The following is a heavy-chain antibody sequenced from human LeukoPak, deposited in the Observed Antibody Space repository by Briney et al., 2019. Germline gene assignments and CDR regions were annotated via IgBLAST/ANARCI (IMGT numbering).Heavy chain of an antibody. D-gene: IGHD3-3*01. V-gene: IGHV1-18*01. Sequence: ASVTVSCKASGYTFTSYGISWVRQAPGQGLEWMGWISAYNGNTNYAQKLQGRVTMTTDTSTSTAYMELRSLRSDDTAVYYCARDAGYYDFWSGYSTYYYYYYMDVWGKGTTVTVSS. CDR1: GYTFTSYG. CDR3: ARDAGYYDFWSGYSTYYYYYYMDV. J-gene: IGHJ6*03. CDR2: ISAYNGNT.